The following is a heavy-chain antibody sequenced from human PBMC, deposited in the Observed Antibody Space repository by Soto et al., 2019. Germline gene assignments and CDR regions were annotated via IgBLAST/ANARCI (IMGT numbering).Heavy chain of an antibody. CDR3: VKYLPGPFHY. CDR1: GFTFDDYA. CDR2: ISWYSGRI. Sequence: EVQLVESGGGLVQPGRSLRLSCAASGFTFDDYALHWVRQAPGKGLEWVSGISWYSGRIDYADSVKGRFTISRDNAKYSLYLQINSLRDEDTAMYYYVKYLPGPFHYWGQGTLVTASP. J-gene: IGHJ4*02. V-gene: IGHV3-9*01. D-gene: IGHD1-1*01.